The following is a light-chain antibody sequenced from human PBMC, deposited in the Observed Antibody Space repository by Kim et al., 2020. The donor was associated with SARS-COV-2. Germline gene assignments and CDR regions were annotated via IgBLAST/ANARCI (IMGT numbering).Light chain of an antibody. J-gene: IGKJ1*01. CDR3: QQCNKRPQT. V-gene: IGKV3-15*01. Sequence: VLTQSPSTLSVSPGERATLSCRASQSVGDKVAWYQQTLGQAPRLLFSRPSTSAPGIPARFIGSGSGTNFTLTISGVQSEDFAVYYCQQCNKRPQTFGRGTKVDIK. CDR2: RPS. CDR1: QSVGDK.